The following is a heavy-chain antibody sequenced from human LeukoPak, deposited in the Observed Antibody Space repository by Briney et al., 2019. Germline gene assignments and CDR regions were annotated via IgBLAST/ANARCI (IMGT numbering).Heavy chain of an antibody. CDR1: GFTFSNAW. V-gene: IGHV3-23*01. Sequence: GGSLRLSCAASGFTFSNAWMSWVRQAPGKGLEWVSAISGSGGSTYYADSVKGRFTISRDNSKNTLYLQMNSLRAEDTAVYYCGSYGASYYFDYWGQGTLVTVSS. CDR2: ISGSGGST. J-gene: IGHJ4*02. D-gene: IGHD4-17*01. CDR3: GSYGASYYFDY.